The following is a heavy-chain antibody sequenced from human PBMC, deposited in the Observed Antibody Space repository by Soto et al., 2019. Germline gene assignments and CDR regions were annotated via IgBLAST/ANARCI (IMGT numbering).Heavy chain of an antibody. V-gene: IGHV3-48*02. Sequence: GGSLRLSCAASGFTFSSYSMNWVRQAPGKGLEWVSYISSSSSTIYYADSVKGRFTISRDNAKNSLYLQMNSLRDEDTAVYYCARDVEGGTWNYAPSNFDYWGQGTLVTVSS. CDR1: GFTFSSYS. D-gene: IGHD1-7*01. J-gene: IGHJ4*02. CDR2: ISSSSSTI. CDR3: ARDVEGGTWNYAPSNFDY.